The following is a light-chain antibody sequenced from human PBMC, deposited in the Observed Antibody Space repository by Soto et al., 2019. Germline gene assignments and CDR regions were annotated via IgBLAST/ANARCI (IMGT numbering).Light chain of an antibody. Sequence: NTCRASQSISSWLAWYQQKPGKAPKLLIYDASSLESGVPSRFSGSGSGTEFTLTISSLQPDDFATYYCQQYNSYPWTFGQGTKVDIK. CDR3: QQYNSYPWT. CDR1: QSISSW. J-gene: IGKJ1*01. CDR2: DAS. V-gene: IGKV1-5*01.